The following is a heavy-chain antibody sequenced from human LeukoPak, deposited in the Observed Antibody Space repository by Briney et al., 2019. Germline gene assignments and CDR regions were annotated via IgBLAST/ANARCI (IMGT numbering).Heavy chain of an antibody. CDR3: ARSWCSGGSCYYDY. Sequence: SETLSLTCAVYGGSFSGYYWSWIRQPPGKGLEWIGEINHSGSTNYNPSLKSRVTISVDTSKNQFSLKLSSVTAADTAVYYCARSWCSGGSCYYDYWGQGTLVTVSS. J-gene: IGHJ4*02. CDR2: INHSGST. V-gene: IGHV4-34*01. D-gene: IGHD2-15*01. CDR1: GGSFSGYY.